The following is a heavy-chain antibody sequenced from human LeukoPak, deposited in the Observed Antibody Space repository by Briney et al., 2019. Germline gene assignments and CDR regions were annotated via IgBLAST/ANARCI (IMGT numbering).Heavy chain of an antibody. CDR2: IIPKLGIT. J-gene: IGHJ3*02. CDR1: GGTFSTYA. Sequence: ASVKVSCKASGGTFSTYAISWGRPAPGQGLEWRGRIIPKLGITKYAQRFQGRVTIIADKSTSAAYMEQRSLRSEDTAVYFCATDDAIIRAFDIWGQGNIVTVSS. CDR3: ATDDAIIRAFDI. D-gene: IGHD2-8*01. V-gene: IGHV1-69*04.